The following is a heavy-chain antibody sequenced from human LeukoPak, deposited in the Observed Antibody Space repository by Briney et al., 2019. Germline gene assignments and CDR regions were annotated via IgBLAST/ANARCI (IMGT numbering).Heavy chain of an antibody. J-gene: IGHJ4*02. D-gene: IGHD2-15*01. CDR3: AREKGGYHAGLDY. V-gene: IGHV3-53*01. Sequence: GGSLRLSCAASGFTVSSNYMSWVRQAPGKGLEWVSVIYSGGSTYYADSVKGRFTISRDNSKNTLYLQMNGLRAEDTAVYYCAREKGGYHAGLDYWGQGTLVTVSS. CDR2: IYSGGST. CDR1: GFTVSSNY.